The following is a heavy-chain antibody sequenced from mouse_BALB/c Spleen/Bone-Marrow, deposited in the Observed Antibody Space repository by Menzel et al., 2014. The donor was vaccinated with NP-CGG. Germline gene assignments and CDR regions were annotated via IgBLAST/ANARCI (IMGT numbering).Heavy chain of an antibody. J-gene: IGHJ1*01. Sequence: QVQLKESGSVLVMPGASVKLSCKASGYTFTSSWMHWAKQRPGQGLEWIGEIHPNSGNTNYNEKFKGKATLTVDTSSSTAYVDLGSLTSEDSAVYYCAREKIYGNYLWYFDVWGAGTTVTVSS. CDR2: IHPNSGNT. CDR3: AREKIYGNYLWYFDV. V-gene: IGHV1S130*01. D-gene: IGHD2-1*01. CDR1: GYTFTSSW.